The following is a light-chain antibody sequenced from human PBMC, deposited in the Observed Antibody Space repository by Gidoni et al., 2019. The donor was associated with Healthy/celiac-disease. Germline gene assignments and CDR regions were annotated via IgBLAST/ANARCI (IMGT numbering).Light chain of an antibody. Sequence: DIVMTPTPLSLLVTPGEPATIPCSSSQRLWYSADGNTYLDWYLQKPGQSPQLLIYTLSNRASGVPDRFSGSGSGTDFTLKISRVEAEDVGVYYCMQRIEFPFTFGGGTKVEIK. CDR2: TLS. CDR1: QRLWYSADGNTY. V-gene: IGKV2-40*01. J-gene: IGKJ4*01. CDR3: MQRIEFPFT.